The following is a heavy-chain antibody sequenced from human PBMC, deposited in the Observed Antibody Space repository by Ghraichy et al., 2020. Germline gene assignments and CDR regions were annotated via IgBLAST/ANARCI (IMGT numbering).Heavy chain of an antibody. CDR3: ARQGNSGGYNYGFFDY. J-gene: IGHJ4*02. CDR2: IYYSGST. CDR1: GGSISSYY. D-gene: IGHD5-18*01. V-gene: IGHV4-59*08. Sequence: SETLSLTCTVSGGSISSYYWSWIRQPPGKGLEWIGYIYYSGSTNYNPSLKSRVTISVDTSKNQFSLKLSSVTAADTAVYYCARQGNSGGYNYGFFDYWGQGTLVTVSS.